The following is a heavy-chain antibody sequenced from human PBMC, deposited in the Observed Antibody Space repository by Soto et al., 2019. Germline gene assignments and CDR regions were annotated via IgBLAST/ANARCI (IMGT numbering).Heavy chain of an antibody. CDR1: GNDLTRNL. Sequence: PAESLHISCKASGNDLTRNLISWVRVMPGQGLARMGWIDVSVSHTNYTPSFQGHVTISAAKSITTACLQWSTLKASDTAMYYCATRPTPPATAPHNYYCIDGCAQGNTVTVSS. CDR3: ATRPTPPATAPHNYYCIDG. V-gene: IGHV5-10-1*01. D-gene: IGHD2-2*01. J-gene: IGHJ6*02. CDR2: IDVSVSHT.